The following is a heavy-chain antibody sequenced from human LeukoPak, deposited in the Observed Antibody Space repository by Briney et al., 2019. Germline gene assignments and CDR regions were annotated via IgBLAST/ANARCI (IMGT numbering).Heavy chain of an antibody. Sequence: SETLSLTCTVSGGSINSGGYYWSWLRHHPGKGREWIGYIYYTGSTYYNPSLKSRVTISVDTSKSQFSLKLSSVSAADTAVYYCARELIVPDGGGYYYYYMDVWGKGTTVTVSS. CDR2: IYYTGST. V-gene: IGHV4-31*03. CDR3: ARELIVPDGGGYYYYYMDV. J-gene: IGHJ6*03. CDR1: GGSINSGGYY. D-gene: IGHD2-2*01.